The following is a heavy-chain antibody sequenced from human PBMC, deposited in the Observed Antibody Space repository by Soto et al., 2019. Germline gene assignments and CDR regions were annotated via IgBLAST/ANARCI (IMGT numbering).Heavy chain of an antibody. Sequence: QVQLVQSGGEVKKPGASVKVSCKASGYTFTTYGISWVRQAPGQGLEWMGWISAYNGNTNYGQKFQGRVTMTTDTSTSTAYMKLRSLTSDDTAVYYCARDDRENSWSWFDPWGQGTLVTVSS. CDR3: ARDDRENSWSWFDP. V-gene: IGHV1-18*01. CDR1: GYTFTTYG. J-gene: IGHJ5*02. CDR2: ISAYNGNT. D-gene: IGHD6-13*01.